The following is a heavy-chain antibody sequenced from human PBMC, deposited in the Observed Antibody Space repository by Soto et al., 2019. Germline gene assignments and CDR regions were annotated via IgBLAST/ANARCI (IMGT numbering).Heavy chain of an antibody. CDR3: ARDWEDLGAFDI. D-gene: IGHD1-26*01. Sequence: GGSLRLSCAASGFTFSSYSMNWVRQAPGKGLEWVSYISSSSSTIYYADSVKGRFTISRDNAKNSLYPQMNSLRDEDTAVYYCARDWEDLGAFDIWGQGTMVTVSS. J-gene: IGHJ3*02. V-gene: IGHV3-48*02. CDR1: GFTFSSYS. CDR2: ISSSSSTI.